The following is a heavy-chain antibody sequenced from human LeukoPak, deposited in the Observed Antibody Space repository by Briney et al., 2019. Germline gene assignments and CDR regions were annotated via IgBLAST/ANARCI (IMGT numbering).Heavy chain of an antibody. J-gene: IGHJ4*02. V-gene: IGHV3-7*01. D-gene: IGHD3-10*01. CDR3: ARDGGYYYGSGRELGDY. Sequence: PGGSLRLSCAASGFTFSSYWMSWVRQAPGKGLEWVANIKQDGSEKYYVDSVKGRFTISRDNAKNSLYLQMNSLRAEDTAVYYYARDGGYYYGSGRELGDYWGQGTLVTVSS. CDR1: GFTFSSYW. CDR2: IKQDGSEK.